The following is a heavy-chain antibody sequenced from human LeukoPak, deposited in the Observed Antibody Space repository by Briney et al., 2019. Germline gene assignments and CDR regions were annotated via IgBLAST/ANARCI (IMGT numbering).Heavy chain of an antibody. J-gene: IGHJ4*02. Sequence: SQTLSLTCTVSGDSIGSGTYYWSWIRQHPEKGLEWIGYIYYSGSTYYNPSLKSRVSISVDTSKNQFSLKLSSVTAADTAVYYCARDLGDGYLANDYWGQGTLVTVSS. D-gene: IGHD5-24*01. CDR2: IYYSGST. V-gene: IGHV4-31*03. CDR1: GDSIGSGTYY. CDR3: ARDLGDGYLANDY.